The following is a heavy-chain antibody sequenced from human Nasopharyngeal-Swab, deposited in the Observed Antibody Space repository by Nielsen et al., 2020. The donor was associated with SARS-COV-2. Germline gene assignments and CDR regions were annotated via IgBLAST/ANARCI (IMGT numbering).Heavy chain of an antibody. CDR3: AREILLWFGDGGYYFDY. V-gene: IGHV3-7*04. CDR1: GFTFSSYW. J-gene: IGHJ4*02. CDR2: IKQDGSEK. Sequence: GGSLTLSCAASGFTFSSYWMSWVRQAPGKGLEWVANIKQDGSEKYYVDSVNGRFAISRDNAKNSLYLQMNSPRAEDTAVYYCAREILLWFGDGGYYFDYWGQGTLVTVSS. D-gene: IGHD3-10*01.